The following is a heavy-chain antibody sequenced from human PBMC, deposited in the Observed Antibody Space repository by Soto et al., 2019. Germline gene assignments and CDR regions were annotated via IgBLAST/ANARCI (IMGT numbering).Heavy chain of an antibody. CDR2: ISAYNGNT. D-gene: IGHD3-3*01. Sequence: ASVKVSCKASGYTFTIYGISWVRQAPGQGLEWMGWISAYNGNTNYAQKLQGRVTMTTDTSTSTAYMELRSLRSDDTAVYYCARVEWSVVVGMGFDYWGQGTLVTVSS. CDR3: ARVEWSVVVGMGFDY. V-gene: IGHV1-18*01. CDR1: GYTFTIYG. J-gene: IGHJ4*02.